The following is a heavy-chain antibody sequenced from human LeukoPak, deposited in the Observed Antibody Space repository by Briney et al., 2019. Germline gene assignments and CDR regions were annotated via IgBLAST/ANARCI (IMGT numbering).Heavy chain of an antibody. CDR1: GYTFTSYY. CDR3: ARGFSLEWLLS. V-gene: IGHV1-46*01. CDR2: INPSGGST. Sequence: ASVKVSCKASGYTFTSYYMHWVRQAPGQGLEWMGIINPSGGSTSYAQKFQGRVTMTTDTSTSTAYMELRSLRSDDTAVYYCARGFSLEWLLSWGQGTLVTVSS. D-gene: IGHD3-3*01. J-gene: IGHJ5*02.